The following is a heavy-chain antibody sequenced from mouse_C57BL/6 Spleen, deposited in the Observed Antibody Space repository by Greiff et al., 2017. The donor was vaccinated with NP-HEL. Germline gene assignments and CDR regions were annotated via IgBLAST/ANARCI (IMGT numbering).Heavy chain of an antibody. CDR3: ARSENYSGVFAY. J-gene: IGHJ3*01. CDR2: IDPSDSYT. CDR1: GYTFTSYW. D-gene: IGHD1-1*01. Sequence: VQLQQPGAELVRPGTSVKLSCKASGYTFTSYWMHWVKQRPGQGLEWIGVIDPSDSYTNYNQKFKGKATLTVDTSSSTAYMQLSSLTSEDSAVYYCARSENYSGVFAYWGQGTLVTVSA. V-gene: IGHV1-59*01.